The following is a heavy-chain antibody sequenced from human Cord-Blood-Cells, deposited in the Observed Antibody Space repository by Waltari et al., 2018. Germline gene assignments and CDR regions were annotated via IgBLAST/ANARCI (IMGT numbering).Heavy chain of an antibody. J-gene: IGHJ4*02. Sequence: QVQLQESGPGLVKPSETLSLTCTVPGGSTSSYYWSWTRQPPGKGLEWIGYIYYSGSTNYNPSLKSRVTISVDTSKNQFSLKLSSVTAADTAVYYCARGYYDSSGYLLDYWGQGTLVTVSS. D-gene: IGHD3-22*01. CDR1: GGSTSSYY. CDR3: ARGYYDSSGYLLDY. V-gene: IGHV4-59*01. CDR2: IYYSGST.